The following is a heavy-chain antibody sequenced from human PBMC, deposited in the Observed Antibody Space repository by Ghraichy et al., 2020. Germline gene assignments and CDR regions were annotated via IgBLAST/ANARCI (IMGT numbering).Heavy chain of an antibody. CDR3: AKDRDIVVVTAINVDY. CDR2: ISGSGGST. D-gene: IGHD2-21*02. J-gene: IGHJ4*02. Sequence: GESLNISCAASGFTFSSYAMSWVRQAPGKGLEWVSAISGSGGSTYYADSVKGRFTISRDNSKNTLYLQMNSLRAEDTAVYYCAKDRDIVVVTAINVDYWGQGTLVTVSS. CDR1: GFTFSSYA. V-gene: IGHV3-23*01.